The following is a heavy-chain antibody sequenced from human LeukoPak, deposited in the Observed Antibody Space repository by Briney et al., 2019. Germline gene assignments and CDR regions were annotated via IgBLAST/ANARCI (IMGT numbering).Heavy chain of an antibody. CDR1: GGSINSNY. D-gene: IGHD3-16*01. J-gene: IGHJ4*02. CDR2: MHYTGNT. V-gene: IGHV4-59*01. Sequence: SETLSLTCTVSGGSINSNYWSWIRQPPGKGLESIGYMHYTGNTNYNPSLKSRVTMSVDTSKNQFSLTLNSVTAADTAVYYCARDMFGGSFDYWGQGTLVTVSS. CDR3: ARDMFGGSFDY.